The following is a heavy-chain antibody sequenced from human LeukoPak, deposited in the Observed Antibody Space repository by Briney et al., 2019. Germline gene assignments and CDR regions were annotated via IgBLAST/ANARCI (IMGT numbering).Heavy chain of an antibody. Sequence: GRSLRLSCAASGFTFSSYGMHWVRQAPGKGLEWVAVISYDGSNEYYADSVKGRFTISRDNSKNTLYLQMNSLRAEDTAVYYCAKDRDYYGSGSYGDYWGQGTLVTVSS. D-gene: IGHD3-10*01. CDR1: GFTFSSYG. V-gene: IGHV3-30*18. CDR3: AKDRDYYGSGSYGDY. J-gene: IGHJ4*01. CDR2: ISYDGSNE.